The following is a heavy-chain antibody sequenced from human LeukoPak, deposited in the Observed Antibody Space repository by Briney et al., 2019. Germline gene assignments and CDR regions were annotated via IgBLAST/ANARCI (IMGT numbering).Heavy chain of an antibody. V-gene: IGHV3-15*01. CDR3: TPPGYEGLGY. J-gene: IGHJ4*02. CDR2: IKARTDGETT. D-gene: IGHD5-12*01. Sequence: GGSLRLSCAASGFSFNNAWMSLVRQAPGKGLEWVGRIKARTDGETTDYSAPVRGRFTISRDDSKNTVYLQMNSLKTEDTAVYYCTPPGYEGLGYWGQGTLVTVSS. CDR1: GFSFNNAW.